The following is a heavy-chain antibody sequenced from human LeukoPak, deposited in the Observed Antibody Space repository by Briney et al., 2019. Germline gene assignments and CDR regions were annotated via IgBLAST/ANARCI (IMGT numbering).Heavy chain of an antibody. CDR1: GGSISSSSYY. J-gene: IGHJ4*02. D-gene: IGHD3-22*01. Sequence: SETLSLTCTVSGGSISSSSYYWGWIRQPPGKGLEWIGSIYYSGSTYYNPSLKSRVTISVDTSKNQFSLKLSSVTAADTAVYYCARGEETYYYDSSGYYFDYWGQGTLVTVSS. CDR3: ARGEETYYYDSSGYYFDY. V-gene: IGHV4-39*07. CDR2: IYYSGST.